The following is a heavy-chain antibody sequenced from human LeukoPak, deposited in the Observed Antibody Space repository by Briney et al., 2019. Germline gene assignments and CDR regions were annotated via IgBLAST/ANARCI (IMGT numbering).Heavy chain of an antibody. CDR2: IYNSGST. Sequence: PSETLSLTCTVSGGSISSYYWSWIRQPPGKGQEWIGYIYNSGSTNYNPSLKSRVTISVDTSKNQFSLKLSSVTAADTAVYYCARHWNDDPYFDSWGQGTLVTVSS. CDR3: ARHWNDDPYFDS. D-gene: IGHD1-1*01. J-gene: IGHJ4*02. V-gene: IGHV4-59*01. CDR1: GGSISSYY.